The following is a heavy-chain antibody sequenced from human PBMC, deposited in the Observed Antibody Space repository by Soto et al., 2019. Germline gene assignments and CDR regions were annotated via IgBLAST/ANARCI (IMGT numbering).Heavy chain of an antibody. CDR1: GFTFRSYG. Sequence: QMQLVESGGGVVQPGRSLRLSCAASGFTFRSYGIHWVRQAPGKGLEWVALIWFDGSKKYYVDSVKGRFAVSRDNSKNTLYRQMNRLRVEDTAVYYCARVRLVPCRYGMDVWGQGTTVTVSS. D-gene: IGHD2-2*01. CDR3: ARVRLVPCRYGMDV. V-gene: IGHV3-33*01. J-gene: IGHJ6*02. CDR2: IWFDGSKK.